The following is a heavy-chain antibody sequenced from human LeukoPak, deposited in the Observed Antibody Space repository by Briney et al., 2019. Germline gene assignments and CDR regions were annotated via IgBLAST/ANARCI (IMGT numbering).Heavy chain of an antibody. D-gene: IGHD3-10*01. J-gene: IGHJ4*02. CDR1: GFTFSSYA. Sequence: GGSLRLSCAASGFTFSSYAMSWVRQAPGKGLEWVSAISGSGGSTYYAGSVKGRFTISRDNSKNTLYLQMNSLRAEDTAVYYCAKVDSPLLYGSGSDFDYWGQGTLVTVSS. CDR3: AKVDSPLLYGSGSDFDY. V-gene: IGHV3-23*01. CDR2: ISGSGGST.